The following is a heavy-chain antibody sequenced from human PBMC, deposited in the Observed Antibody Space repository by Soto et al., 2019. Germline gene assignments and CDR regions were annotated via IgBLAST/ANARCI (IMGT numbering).Heavy chain of an antibody. J-gene: IGHJ5*02. Sequence: QLQLQESGPGLVKPSETLSLTCTVSGGSISSSSYYWGWIRQPPGKRLEWIGSIYYSGSTYSNPSLKSRVSISVDTCKNRFSRKLSSVTAADTAVYDCARHVGRIPGIAAAGTDNEDNWFDPWGQGTLVTVSS. CDR3: ARHVGRIPGIAAAGTDNEDNWFDP. D-gene: IGHD6-13*01. V-gene: IGHV4-39*01. CDR2: IYYSGST. CDR1: GGSISSSSYY.